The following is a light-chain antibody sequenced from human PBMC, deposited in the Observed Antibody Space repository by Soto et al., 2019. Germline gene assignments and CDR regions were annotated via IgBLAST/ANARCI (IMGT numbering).Light chain of an antibody. V-gene: IGKV3-15*01. CDR2: GAS. Sequence: EIVMTQSPATLSVSPGERATLSCRASQSVSSNLAWYQHKPGQAPRLLIYGASTGATGIPAWFSVGGSGTGYTLAVSSVQSEDCAVYQCQQLNNWPSSFGGRTWV. J-gene: IGKJ4*01. CDR3: QQLNNWPSS. CDR1: QSVSSN.